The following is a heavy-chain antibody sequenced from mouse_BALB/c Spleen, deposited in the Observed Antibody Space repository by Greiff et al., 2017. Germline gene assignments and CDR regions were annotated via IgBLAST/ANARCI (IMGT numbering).Heavy chain of an antibody. J-gene: IGHJ2*01. CDR3: ARSHGSSYEGYFDY. V-gene: IGHV5-17*02. CDR1: GFTFSSFG. Sequence: DVKLVESGGGLVQPGGSRKLSCAASGFTFSSFGMHWVRQAPEKGLEWVAYISSGSSTIYYADTVKGRFTISRDNPKNTLFLQMTSLRSEDTAMYYCARSHGSSYEGYFDYWGQGTTLTVSS. D-gene: IGHD1-1*01. CDR2: ISSGSSTI.